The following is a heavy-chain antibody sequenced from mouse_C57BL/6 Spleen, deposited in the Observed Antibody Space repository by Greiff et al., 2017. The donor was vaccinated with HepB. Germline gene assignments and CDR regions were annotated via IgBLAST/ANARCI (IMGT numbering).Heavy chain of an antibody. Sequence: EVKVVESGTVLARPGASVKMSCKTSGYTFTSYWMHWVKQRPGQGLEWIGAIYPGNSDTSYNQKFKGKAKLTAVTSASTAYMELSSLTNEDSAVYYCTRGNYGSSYGYFDVWGTGTTVTVSS. CDR3: TRGNYGSSYGYFDV. CDR2: IYPGNSDT. V-gene: IGHV1-5*01. D-gene: IGHD1-1*01. J-gene: IGHJ1*03. CDR1: GYTFTSYW.